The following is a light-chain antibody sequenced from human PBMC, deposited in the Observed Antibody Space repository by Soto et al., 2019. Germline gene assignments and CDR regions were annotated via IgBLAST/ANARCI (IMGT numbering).Light chain of an antibody. Sequence: EIVLTQSPGTLSLSPGERDTLSCRASQSVSSSYLAWYQKKPGQAPRLLIYGASSRATGIPDRFSGSGSGTDFTLTISRLEPEDFSVYYCQQYGSSLFTFGPGTKVDIK. V-gene: IGKV3-20*01. CDR2: GAS. J-gene: IGKJ3*01. CDR1: QSVSSSY. CDR3: QQYGSSLFT.